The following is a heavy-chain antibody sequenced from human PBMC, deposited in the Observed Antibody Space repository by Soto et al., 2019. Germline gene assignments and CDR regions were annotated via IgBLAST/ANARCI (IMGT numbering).Heavy chain of an antibody. J-gene: IGHJ1*01. V-gene: IGHV3-23*01. CDR2: ISGSGGST. CDR1: GFTFSSYA. CDR3: AKTKMAKYFQH. D-gene: IGHD2-8*01. Sequence: GGSLRLSCAASGFTFSSYAMSWVRQAPGKGPEWVSAISGSGGSTYFADSVKGRFTISRDNSKNTLYLQMNSLRAEDTAVYYCAKTKMAKYFQHWGQGTLVTVSS.